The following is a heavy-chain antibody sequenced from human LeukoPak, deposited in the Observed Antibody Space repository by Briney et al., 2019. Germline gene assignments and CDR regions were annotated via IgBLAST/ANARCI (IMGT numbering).Heavy chain of an antibody. D-gene: IGHD6-6*01. V-gene: IGHV1-69*05. Sequence: SVKVSCKASGGTFSSYAISWVRQAPGQGLEWMGGIIPIFGTANYAQKFQGRVTITTDESTSTAYMELSSLRSEDTAVYYCARDVSPYSSSPYFDYWGQGTLVTVSS. CDR1: GGTFSSYA. J-gene: IGHJ4*02. CDR2: IIPIFGTA. CDR3: ARDVSPYSSSPYFDY.